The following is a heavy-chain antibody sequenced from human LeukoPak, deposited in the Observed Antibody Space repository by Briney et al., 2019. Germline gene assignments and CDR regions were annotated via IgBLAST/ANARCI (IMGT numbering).Heavy chain of an antibody. CDR2: ISDSGDDT. CDR3: VRRDAFDI. J-gene: IGHJ3*02. V-gene: IGHV3-23*01. CDR1: GFTFSSYS. Sequence: GGSLRLSCAASGFTFSSYSMNWVRQAPGKGLEWVSGISDSGDDTNYVDSVKGRFTISRDNSKNTLYLQMNSLRAGDTAVYYCVRRDAFDIWGQGTMVAVSS.